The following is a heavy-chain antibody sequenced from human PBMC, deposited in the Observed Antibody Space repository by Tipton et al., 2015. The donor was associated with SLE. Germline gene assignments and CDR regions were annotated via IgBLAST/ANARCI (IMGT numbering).Heavy chain of an antibody. CDR3: VRGLDGTVGEH. CDR2: IYHSGST. CDR1: GYSISSGYY. V-gene: IGHV4-38-2*02. Sequence: TLSLTCTVSGYSISSGYYWGWIRQPPGKGLEWIGSIYHSGSTYYNPSLKSRVTISVDTSKNQFSLKLSSMTAADTAVYYCVRGLDGTVGEHWGQGTLVTVSS. J-gene: IGHJ1*01. D-gene: IGHD5-24*01.